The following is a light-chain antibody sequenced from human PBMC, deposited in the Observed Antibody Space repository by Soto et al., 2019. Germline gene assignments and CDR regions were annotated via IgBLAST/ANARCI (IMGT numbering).Light chain of an antibody. CDR1: QSISTY. V-gene: IGKV1-39*01. CDR3: QQSYAMPFT. J-gene: IGKJ3*01. Sequence: DIQMTQSPSSLSASVGDRVTITCRASQSISTYLNWYQQKPGKAPKLIYSTSTLQSGVPSRFSGRGSGTEFTLTIGSLQPEDFATYYCQQSYAMPFTFGPGTKVDIK. CDR2: STS.